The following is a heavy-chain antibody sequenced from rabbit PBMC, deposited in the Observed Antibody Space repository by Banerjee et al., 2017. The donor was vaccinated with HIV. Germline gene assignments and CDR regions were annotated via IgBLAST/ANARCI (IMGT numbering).Heavy chain of an antibody. CDR3: ASWTSANGYSMNL. J-gene: IGHJ4*01. CDR1: GFDLSSYYY. D-gene: IGHD1-1*01. V-gene: IGHV1S40*01. Sequence: QSLEESGGDLVKPEGSLTLTCKASGFDLSSYYYMCWVRQAPGKGLELIACIYTTTGTTWYASWVNGRFTISKTSSTTVTLQMTSLTAADTATYFCASWTSANGYSMNLWGQGTLVTVS. CDR2: IYTTTGTT.